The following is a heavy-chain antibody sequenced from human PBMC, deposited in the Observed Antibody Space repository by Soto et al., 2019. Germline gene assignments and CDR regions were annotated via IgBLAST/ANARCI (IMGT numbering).Heavy chain of an antibody. CDR3: ARGDGYNVLDF. CDR2: ISAYNGDT. J-gene: IGHJ4*02. Sequence: ASVEVSCKASGYTFNNYCFSCVRQAPGQGLEWMGWISAYNGDTHYAQKLQGRVTVTRDTSTSTAYMELRSLRSDDTAVYYCARGDGYNVLDFWGQGTLVTVSS. D-gene: IGHD5-12*01. V-gene: IGHV1-18*01. CDR1: GYTFNNYC.